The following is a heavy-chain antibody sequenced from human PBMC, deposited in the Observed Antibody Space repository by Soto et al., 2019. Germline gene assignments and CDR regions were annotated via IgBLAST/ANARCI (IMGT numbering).Heavy chain of an antibody. CDR3: AIGHWLGC. V-gene: IGHV3-7*01. J-gene: IGHJ4*02. CDR2: IKQDGNER. Sequence: ELQLVDSVGALVQPGASLRVSCAASGFTFSDYFMTWVRQAPGKGLEWVATIKQDGNERYYVDSVKGRFTISRDNAKNSMYLQMNALRAEDTAVYYCAIGHWLGCWGQGTLVTGSS. D-gene: IGHD6-19*01. CDR1: GFTFSDYF.